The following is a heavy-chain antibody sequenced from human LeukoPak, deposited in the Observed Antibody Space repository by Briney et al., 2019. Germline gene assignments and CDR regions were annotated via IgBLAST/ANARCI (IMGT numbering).Heavy chain of an antibody. D-gene: IGHD3-16*01. CDR2: IKQDGSEK. CDR1: GFTFSSYW. CDR3: ARGMSTGEY. V-gene: IGHV3-7*04. Sequence: GGSLRLSCAASGFTFSSYWMSWVRQAPGKGLEWVANIKQDGSEKYYVDPAKGRFTIPRDNAKNSLYLQMNSLRAEDTAVFYCARGMSTGEYWGQGTLVTVSS. J-gene: IGHJ4*02.